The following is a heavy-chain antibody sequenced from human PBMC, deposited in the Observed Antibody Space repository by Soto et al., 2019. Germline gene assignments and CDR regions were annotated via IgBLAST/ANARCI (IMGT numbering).Heavy chain of an antibody. CDR2: INHSGST. D-gene: IGHD3-10*01. CDR3: ARGRYYYGS. Sequence: SETLSLTCAVYGGSFSGYYWSWIRQPPGKGLEWIGEINHSGSTNYNPSLKSRVTISVDTSKNQFSLKLSSVTAADTAVYYCARGRYYYGSWGQGTLVTVSS. J-gene: IGHJ4*02. CDR1: GGSFSGYY. V-gene: IGHV4-34*01.